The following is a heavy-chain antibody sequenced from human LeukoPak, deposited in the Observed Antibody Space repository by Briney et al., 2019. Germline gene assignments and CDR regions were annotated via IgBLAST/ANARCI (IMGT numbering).Heavy chain of an antibody. CDR2: IYSGGTT. CDR1: GVAVSSNY. Sequence: GGSLRLSCAVSGVAVSSNYMSWVRQAPGKGLEWVSVIYSGGTTYYADSVKGRLTISRDNSKNTLYLQMDSLRAEDTAVYYCARVDYGDYQYFQQWGQGTLVTVSS. D-gene: IGHD4-17*01. CDR3: ARVDYGDYQYFQQ. V-gene: IGHV3-53*01. J-gene: IGHJ1*01.